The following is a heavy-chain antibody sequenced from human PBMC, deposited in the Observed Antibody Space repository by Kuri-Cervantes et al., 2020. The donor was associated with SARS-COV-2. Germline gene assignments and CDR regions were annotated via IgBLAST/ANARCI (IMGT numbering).Heavy chain of an antibody. V-gene: IGHV4-59*12. CDR1: GGSISSYY. J-gene: IGHJ4*02. D-gene: IGHD2-2*01. CDR2: IYYSGST. CDR3: ARGGSTRSLDY. Sequence: ESLKISCTVSGGSISSYYWSWIRQPPGKGLEWIGYIYYSGSTYYNPSLKSRVTISVDTSKNQFSLKLSSVTAADTAVYYCARGGSTRSLDYWGQGTLVTVSS.